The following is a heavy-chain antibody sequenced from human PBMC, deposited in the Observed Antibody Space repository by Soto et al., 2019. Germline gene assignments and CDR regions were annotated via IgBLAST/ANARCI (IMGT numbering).Heavy chain of an antibody. J-gene: IGHJ6*02. Sequence: SETLSLTCTVSGGSISSGGYYWSWIRQHPGKGLEWIGYIYYSGSTYYNPSLKSRVTISVDTSKNQFSLKLSSVTAADTAVYYCARGWDYDLLTADCMDFWGQGTTGTVSS. CDR1: GGSISSGGYY. D-gene: IGHD4-17*01. CDR3: ARGWDYDLLTADCMDF. V-gene: IGHV4-31*03. CDR2: IYYSGST.